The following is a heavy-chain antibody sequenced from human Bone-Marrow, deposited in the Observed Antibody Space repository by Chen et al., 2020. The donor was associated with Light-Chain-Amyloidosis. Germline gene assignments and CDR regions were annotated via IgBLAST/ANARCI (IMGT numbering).Heavy chain of an antibody. CDR3: TRKGGYFDF. CDR1: GFNFSSFG. CDR2: VSGSTVST. D-gene: IGHD3-10*01. V-gene: IGHV3-23*04. Sequence: EVQLVESGGGLVQPGGSLRLSCATSGFNFSSFGMSWVRQAPGKGLEWVSTVSGSTVSTYYAGAVKGRFIISRDNSKSTLYIQMNSLRAGDTAVYFCTRKGGYFDFWGQGSLVTVSS. J-gene: IGHJ4*02.